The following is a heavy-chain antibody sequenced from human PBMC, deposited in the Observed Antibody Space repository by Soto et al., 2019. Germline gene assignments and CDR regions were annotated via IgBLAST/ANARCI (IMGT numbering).Heavy chain of an antibody. CDR2: IYHSGST. CDR1: GGSISSGGYS. CDR3: ARDKDYYGSGSYGRDPADNWFDP. V-gene: IGHV4-30-2*01. D-gene: IGHD3-10*01. J-gene: IGHJ5*02. Sequence: PSQTLSLTCAVSGGSISSGGYSWSWIRQPPGKGLEWIGEIYHSGSTNYNPSLKSRVTISVDKSKNQFSLKLSSVTAADTAVYYCARDKDYYGSGSYGRDPADNWFDPLGQGTLVTVS.